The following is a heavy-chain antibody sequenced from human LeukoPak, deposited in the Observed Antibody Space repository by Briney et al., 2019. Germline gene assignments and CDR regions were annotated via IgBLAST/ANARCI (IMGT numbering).Heavy chain of an antibody. CDR3: ARAYGDPEVYFQH. J-gene: IGHJ1*01. V-gene: IGHV1-8*01. CDR1: GYTFTSYD. D-gene: IGHD4-17*01. CDR2: MNPNSGNT. Sequence: ASVKVSCKASGYTFTSYDINWVQQATGQGLEWMGWMNPNSGNTGYAQKFQGRVTMTRNTSISTAYMELSSLRSEDTAVYYCARAYGDPEVYFQHWGQGTLVTVSS.